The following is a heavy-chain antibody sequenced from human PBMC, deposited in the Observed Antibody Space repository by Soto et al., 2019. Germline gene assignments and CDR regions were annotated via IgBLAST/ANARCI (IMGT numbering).Heavy chain of an antibody. CDR2: IYYSGST. CDR1: GGSISSYY. V-gene: IGHV4-59*08. J-gene: IGHJ4*02. D-gene: IGHD3-9*01. Sequence: SETLSLTCTVSGGSISSYYWSWIRQPPGKGLEWIGYIYYSGSTNYNPSLKSRVTISVDTSKNQFSLKLSSVTAADTAVYYCARRRTIFGGFDYWGQGTLVTVSS. CDR3: ARRRTIFGGFDY.